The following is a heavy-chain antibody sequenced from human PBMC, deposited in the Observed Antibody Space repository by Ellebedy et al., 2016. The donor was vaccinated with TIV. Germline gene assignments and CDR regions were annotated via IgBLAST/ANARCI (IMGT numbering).Heavy chain of an antibody. CDR1: GFTFSSYS. CDR2: LSGNAGRA. CDR3: AKDQTPGDGIYYFDY. V-gene: IGHV3-23*01. Sequence: PGGSLRLSCAASGFTFSSYSMAWVRQAPGKGLEWVSDLSGNAGRAEYADSVKGRFTISRDNSKNTLYLQMNNLGAEDTALYFCAKDQTPGDGIYYFDYWGQGTPVTVSS. D-gene: IGHD5-24*01. J-gene: IGHJ4*02.